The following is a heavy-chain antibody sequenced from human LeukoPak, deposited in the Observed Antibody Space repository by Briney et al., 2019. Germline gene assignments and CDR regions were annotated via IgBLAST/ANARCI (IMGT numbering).Heavy chain of an antibody. CDR2: IYYSGST. D-gene: IGHD3-22*01. CDR1: GGSISSSSYY. J-gene: IGHJ4*02. CDR3: ALMWGDSSGYYYGTLDY. Sequence: SETLSLTCTVSGGSISSSSYYWGWIRQPPGKGLEWIGSIYYSGSTYYNPSLKSRVTISVDTCKNQFSLKLSSVTAADTAVYYCALMWGDSSGYYYGTLDYWGQGTLVSVSS. V-gene: IGHV4-39*07.